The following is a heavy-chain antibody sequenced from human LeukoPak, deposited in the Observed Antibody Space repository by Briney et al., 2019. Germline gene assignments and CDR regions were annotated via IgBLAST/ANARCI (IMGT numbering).Heavy chain of an antibody. D-gene: IGHD2-15*01. CDR1: GGTFSSYA. CDR2: IIPIFGTA. V-gene: IGHV1-69*01. J-gene: IGHJ4*02. Sequence: GSSVKVSCKASGGTFSSYAISWVRQAPGQGLEWMGGIIPIFGTANYAQKFQGRVTITADESTGTAYMELSSLRSEDTAVYYCAREVEEYCSGGSCYGAHYWGQGTLVTVSS. CDR3: AREVEEYCSGGSCYGAHY.